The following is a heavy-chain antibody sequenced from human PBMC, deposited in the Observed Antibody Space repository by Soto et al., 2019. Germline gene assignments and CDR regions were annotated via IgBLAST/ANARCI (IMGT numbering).Heavy chain of an antibody. CDR1: GGSFSDYA. CDR3: ARDGDYYDSSGFQRDYHYYGMDV. D-gene: IGHD3-22*01. J-gene: IGHJ6*02. Sequence: QVQLVQSGAEVKKPGSSVKVSCQASGGSFSDYAISWVRQAPGQGLEWMGGIIPMLGIADNAQKFQGRVISTADEYTSTVYMELSRLRSEDTAVYYCARDGDYYDSSGFQRDYHYYGMDVWGQGTTVTVAS. V-gene: IGHV1-69*01. CDR2: IIPMLGIA.